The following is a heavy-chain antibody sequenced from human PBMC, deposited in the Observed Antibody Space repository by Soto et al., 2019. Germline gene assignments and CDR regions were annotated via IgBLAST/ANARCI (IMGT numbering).Heavy chain of an antibody. CDR2: IIPIFGTA. Sequence: ASVKVSCRACGGTFSSYAISWVRQAPGQGLEWMGGIIPIFGTANYAQKFQGRVTITADESTSTAYMELSSLRSEDTAVYYCARALSLTTFDYWGQGTLVTVSS. CDR1: GGTFSSYA. V-gene: IGHV1-69*13. J-gene: IGHJ4*02. CDR3: ARALSLTTFDY. D-gene: IGHD1-1*01.